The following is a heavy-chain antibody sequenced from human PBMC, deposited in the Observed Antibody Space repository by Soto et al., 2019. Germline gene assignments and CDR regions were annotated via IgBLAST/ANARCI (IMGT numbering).Heavy chain of an antibody. V-gene: IGHV1-69*13. CDR3: AKSAPMDAGDKYYYDF. D-gene: IGHD4-17*01. CDR2: IIPFFGTA. Sequence: SVKVSCKASGGTFSTFGISWVRQAPGQGLEWMGGIIPFFGTARYSQKFEDRITITADESTNTVYMDLRSLTSEDTAIYYCAKSAPMDAGDKYYYDFWGHGXLVTVHS. J-gene: IGHJ4*01. CDR1: GGTFSTFG.